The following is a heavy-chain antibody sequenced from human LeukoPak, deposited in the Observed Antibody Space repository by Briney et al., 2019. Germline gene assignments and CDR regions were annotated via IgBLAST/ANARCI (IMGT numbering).Heavy chain of an antibody. CDR2: IYYSGST. J-gene: IGHJ4*02. Sequence: SETLSLTCTVSGGSINSYYWSWIRQPPGKGLEWIGYIYYSGSTNYNPSLKSRVTISVDTSKNQFSLKLSSVTAADTAVYYCARFYGGNAYYFDYWGQGTLVTVSS. D-gene: IGHD4-23*01. V-gene: IGHV4-59*01. CDR1: GGSINSYY. CDR3: ARFYGGNAYYFDY.